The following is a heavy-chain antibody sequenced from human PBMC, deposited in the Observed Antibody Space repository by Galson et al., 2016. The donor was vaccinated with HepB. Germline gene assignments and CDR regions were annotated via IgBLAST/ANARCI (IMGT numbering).Heavy chain of an antibody. CDR1: GFSLSTSAMS. J-gene: IGHJ3*02. CDR2: IDWDDDK. CDR3: ARPYCTSAGCYYDAFDI. D-gene: IGHD2-2*01. V-gene: IGHV2-70*10. Sequence: PALVKPTQTLTLTCTLSGFSLSTSAMSVSWIRQPPGKALEWVARIDWDDDKYYSTSLRSRLTISKDTSNNQVVLTMTTMDSVDTATYYCARPYCTSAGCYYDAFDIWSQGTMVTVSS.